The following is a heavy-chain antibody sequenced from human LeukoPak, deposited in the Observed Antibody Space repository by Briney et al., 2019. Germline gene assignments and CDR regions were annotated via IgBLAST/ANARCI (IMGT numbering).Heavy chain of an antibody. D-gene: IGHD3-22*01. CDR1: GFTFSNYA. CDR2: ISGSGGST. Sequence: GGSLRLSCAASGFTFSNYAMTWVRQAPGKGLEWVSGISGSGGSTYYADSVKGRFTISRDNSKNTLFLQMNSLRAEDTAVYYCAKDPIRYYYDNSGYSFDYWGQGTLVTVSS. J-gene: IGHJ4*02. CDR3: AKDPIRYYYDNSGYSFDY. V-gene: IGHV3-23*01.